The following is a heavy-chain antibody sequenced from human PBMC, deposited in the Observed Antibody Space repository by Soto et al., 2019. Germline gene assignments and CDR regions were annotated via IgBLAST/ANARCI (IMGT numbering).Heavy chain of an antibody. CDR2: ISGSGGST. J-gene: IGHJ4*02. CDR3: AKDLPRDYDILTGYTY. Sequence: GGSLRLSCAASGFTFSSYAMSWVRQAPGKGLEWVSAISGSGGSTYYADSVKGRFTISRDNSKNTLYLQMNSLRAEDTAVYYCAKDLPRDYDILTGYTYWGQGTLVTVSS. V-gene: IGHV3-23*01. CDR1: GFTFSSYA. D-gene: IGHD3-9*01.